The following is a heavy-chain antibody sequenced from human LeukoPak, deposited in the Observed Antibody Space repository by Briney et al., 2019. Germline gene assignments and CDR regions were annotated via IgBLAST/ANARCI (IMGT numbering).Heavy chain of an antibody. V-gene: IGHV3-74*01. CDR1: GFTFSSNW. CDR3: AKATLSSSSGFDP. D-gene: IGHD6-13*01. J-gene: IGHJ5*02. CDR2: INEDGSTT. Sequence: GGSLRLSCAASGFTFSSNWMHWVRQAPGKGLVWVSRINEDGSTTNYADSVKGRSTIFRDNAKNTLYLQMNSLRAEDTAVYYCAKATLSSSSGFDPWGQGTLVTVSS.